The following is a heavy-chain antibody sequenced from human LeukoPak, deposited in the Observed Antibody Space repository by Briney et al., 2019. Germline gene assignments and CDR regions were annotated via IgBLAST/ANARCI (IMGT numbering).Heavy chain of an antibody. CDR2: IYYSGST. J-gene: IGHJ3*02. D-gene: IGHD3-22*01. CDR1: GGSISSSSYY. Sequence: SETLSLTCTVSGGSISSSSYYWGWIRQPPGKGLEWIGSIYYSGSTYYNPSLKSRVTISVDTSKNQFSLKLSSVTAADTAVYYCARDLLPPTYYYDSSGYYYTDAFDIWGQGTMVTVSS. V-gene: IGHV4-39*07. CDR3: ARDLLPPTYYYDSSGYYYTDAFDI.